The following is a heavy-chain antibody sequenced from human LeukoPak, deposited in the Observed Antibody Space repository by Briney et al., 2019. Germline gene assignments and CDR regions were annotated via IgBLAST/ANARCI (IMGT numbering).Heavy chain of an antibody. J-gene: IGHJ4*02. V-gene: IGHV3-23*01. Sequence: GGSLRLSCAASGFNFNDYYMTWIRQAPGKGLEWLSAIGGSGATTYYADSVRGRFTISRDNSKNTMYLQMSSLRAEDTAVYYCAKIRLEESATGYWGQGTLVTVSS. CDR1: GFNFNDYY. CDR3: AKIRLEESATGY. CDR2: IGGSGATT. D-gene: IGHD2-15*01.